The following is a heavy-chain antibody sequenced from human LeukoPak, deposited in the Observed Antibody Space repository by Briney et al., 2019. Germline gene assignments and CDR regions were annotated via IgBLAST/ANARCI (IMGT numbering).Heavy chain of an antibody. D-gene: IGHD6-19*01. CDR1: GGSFSGYY. CDR3: ARSGKSGYSSGWYRGRIDY. J-gene: IGHJ4*02. V-gene: IGHV4-34*01. CDR2: FNHSGST. Sequence: SETLSLTCAVYGGSFSGYYWSWIRQPPGKGLGWFGEFNHSGSTNYNPSLKSRVTISVDTSKNQFSLKLSSVTAADTAVYYCARSGKSGYSSGWYRGRIDYWGQGTLVTVSS.